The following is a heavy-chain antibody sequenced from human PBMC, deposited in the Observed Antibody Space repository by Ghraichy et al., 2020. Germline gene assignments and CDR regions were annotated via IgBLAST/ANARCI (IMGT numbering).Heavy chain of an antibody. Sequence: GESLNISCAASGFTVSSYYMSWVRQAPGKGLEWVSVIYSGGITYYADSVKGRFTISRDNSKNTLYLQMNSLRAEDTAVYYCAARGQGFNYFDYWGQGTLVTVSS. CDR3: AARGQGFNYFDY. CDR1: GFTVSSYY. CDR2: IYSGGIT. D-gene: IGHD3-10*01. J-gene: IGHJ4*02. V-gene: IGHV3-66*01.